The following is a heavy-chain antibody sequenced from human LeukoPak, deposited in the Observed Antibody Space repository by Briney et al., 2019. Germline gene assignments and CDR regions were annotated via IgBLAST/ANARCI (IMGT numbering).Heavy chain of an antibody. CDR3: AREGPYDFWSGYYRGNYYYMDV. CDR1: GFTFSSYA. CDR2: IDGSGAFT. V-gene: IGHV3-23*01. J-gene: IGHJ6*03. Sequence: PGGSLRLSCAASGFTFSSYAMSWVRQAPGKGLEWVSSIDGSGAFTYYADSVKGRFTISRDNSKNTLYLQMNSLRAEDTAVYYCAREGPYDFWSGYYRGNYYYMDVWGKGTTVTVSS. D-gene: IGHD3-3*01.